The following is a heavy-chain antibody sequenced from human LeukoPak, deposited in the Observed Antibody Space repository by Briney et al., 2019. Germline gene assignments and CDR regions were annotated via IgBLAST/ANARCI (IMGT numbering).Heavy chain of an antibody. D-gene: IGHD3-10*01. J-gene: IGHJ4*02. V-gene: IGHV3-74*01. CDR3: VRVEGRSSIGGDC. Sequence: GGSLRLSCAASGFTFSTYWMHWVRQAPGTGLVWVSRTKSDGSNSNYADSVKGRFTISRDTAKNTLYLQMNSLRAKDTAVYLCVRVEGRSSIGGDCWGQGTLVTVSS. CDR1: GFTFSTYW. CDR2: TKSDGSNS.